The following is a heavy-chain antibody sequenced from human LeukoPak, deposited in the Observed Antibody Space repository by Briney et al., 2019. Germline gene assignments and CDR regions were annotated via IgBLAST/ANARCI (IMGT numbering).Heavy chain of an antibody. CDR3: AKGDYYSDSNGYYYY. CDR2: INGGGGSK. V-gene: IGHV3-23*01. Sequence: PAGSLRLSCAGSGFTCSRYDMAWVRQAPGNGLEWGSAINGGGGSKYYADVVKGRFNLTRDNSKHKLYLQMNGLRAEDTAVYYCAKGDYYSDSNGYYYYWGQGTVVTVSS. D-gene: IGHD3-22*01. CDR1: GFTCSRYD. J-gene: IGHJ4*02.